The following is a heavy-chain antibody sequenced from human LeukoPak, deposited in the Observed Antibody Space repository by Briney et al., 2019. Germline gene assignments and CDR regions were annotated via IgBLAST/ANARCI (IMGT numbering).Heavy chain of an antibody. CDR2: INIGGTNT. J-gene: IGHJ5*02. CDR1: GFTFNDYY. Sequence: GGSLRLSCAASGFTFNDYYMSWIRQAPGKGLEWLSYINIGGTNTHYADSVKGRFTFSRDNAKKSLYLEMNNLRAEDTAVYYCATDGAGFDTWGQGVLVTVSS. CDR3: ATDGAGFDT. V-gene: IGHV3-11*01.